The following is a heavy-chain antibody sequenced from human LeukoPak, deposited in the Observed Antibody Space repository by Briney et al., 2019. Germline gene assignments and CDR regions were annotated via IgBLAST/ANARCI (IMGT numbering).Heavy chain of an antibody. D-gene: IGHD6-19*01. CDR1: GFTFSDYG. V-gene: IGHV3-30*02. Sequence: GGSLRLSCDASGFTFSDYGMRWVRQAPGKGLEWVAFIRYNGQLQMYGDSVRGRFIISRDNSMNRMYLQLNNVRSEDTAVYYCVKDQAGGWGQGTLVTVSS. CDR3: VKDQAGG. CDR2: IRYNGQLQ. J-gene: IGHJ4*02.